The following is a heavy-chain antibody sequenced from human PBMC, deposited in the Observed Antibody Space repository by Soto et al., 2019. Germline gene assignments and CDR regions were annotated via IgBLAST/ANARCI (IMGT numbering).Heavy chain of an antibody. CDR2: IGGSDGST. CDR3: AKDKYYD. CDR1: GFTLSNYG. Sequence: EVQLLQSEGGLVQPGGSLRLSCAASGFTLSNYGMNWVRQARGKGLAWVSGIGGSDGSTYYADSVKGRFTISRDNSKNTLYLQMNTLSAEDTSVYYCAKDKYYDWGHETLVTVSS. D-gene: IGHD3-22*01. J-gene: IGHJ4*01. V-gene: IGHV3-23*01.